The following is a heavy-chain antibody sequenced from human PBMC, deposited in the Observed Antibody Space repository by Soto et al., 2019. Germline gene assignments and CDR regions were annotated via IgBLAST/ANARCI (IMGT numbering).Heavy chain of an antibody. J-gene: IGHJ5*01. V-gene: IGHV4-34*01. CDR2: INHNTNT. CDR3: AESEKMFRGSFDS. Sequence: SETVSLTCAVYGWSFSGSYWNWIRQPPGKGLEWIGEINHNTNTIYNPSLTSRVTISVDTSKNHFSLKLTSVTAADTAVYFCAESEKMFRGSFDSWGQGTLVTVS. D-gene: IGHD3-10*02. CDR1: GWSFSGSY.